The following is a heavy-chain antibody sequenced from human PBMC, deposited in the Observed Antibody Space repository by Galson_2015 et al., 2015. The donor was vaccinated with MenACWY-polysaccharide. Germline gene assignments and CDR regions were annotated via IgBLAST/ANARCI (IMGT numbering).Heavy chain of an antibody. D-gene: IGHD3-10*01. Sequence: SLRLSCAASGFTFDDYATHWVRQAPGKGLEWAPGISWNRGSIGYADSVKGRFTISRDNSKNTLYLQMDSLRAEDTALYYCAKGAAHYGSGNYYDYWGQGTQVTVSS. CDR2: ISWNRGSI. CDR1: GFTFDDYA. CDR3: AKGAAHYGSGNYYDY. V-gene: IGHV3-9*01. J-gene: IGHJ4*02.